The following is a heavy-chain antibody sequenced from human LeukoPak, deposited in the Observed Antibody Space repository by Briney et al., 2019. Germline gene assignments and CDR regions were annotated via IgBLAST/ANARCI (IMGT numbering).Heavy chain of an antibody. Sequence: SETLSLTCAVSGYSISSGYYWGWIRQPPGTGLEWIGSIYHSGSTYYNPSLKTRVTISVDTSKNQFSLKLSSVTAADTAVYYCATVWFGELLWGYFDYWGQGTLVTVSS. J-gene: IGHJ4*02. CDR1: GYSISSGYY. V-gene: IGHV4-38-2*01. D-gene: IGHD3-10*01. CDR2: IYHSGST. CDR3: ATVWFGELLWGYFDY.